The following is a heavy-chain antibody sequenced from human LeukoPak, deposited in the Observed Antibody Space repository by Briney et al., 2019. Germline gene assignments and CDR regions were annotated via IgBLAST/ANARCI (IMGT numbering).Heavy chain of an antibody. J-gene: IGHJ4*02. V-gene: IGHV3-21*01. Sequence: GGSLRLSCAASGFTFSSYSMNWVRQAPGKGLEWVSSISSSSSYIYYADSVKGRFTISRDNAKNSLYLQMNSLRAEDTAVYYCAGPLKMATIHYWGQGTLVTVSS. CDR3: AGPLKMATIHY. CDR2: ISSSSSYI. D-gene: IGHD5-24*01. CDR1: GFTFSSYS.